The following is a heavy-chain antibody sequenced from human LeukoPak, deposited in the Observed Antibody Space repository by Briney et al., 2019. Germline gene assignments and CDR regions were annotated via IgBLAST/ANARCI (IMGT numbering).Heavy chain of an antibody. V-gene: IGHV3-48*04. CDR3: ARDRTLRVGQHYYYGMDV. J-gene: IGHJ6*02. Sequence: GGSLGLSCAASAFTFSSYAMSWVRQAPGKGLEWLSYISTRSSIIYYADSVRGRFTISRDDAKDSLYLQMNSLRAEDTAVYYCARDRTLRVGQHYYYGMDVWGQGTTVTVSS. CDR2: ISTRSSII. CDR1: AFTFSSYA. D-gene: IGHD1-26*01.